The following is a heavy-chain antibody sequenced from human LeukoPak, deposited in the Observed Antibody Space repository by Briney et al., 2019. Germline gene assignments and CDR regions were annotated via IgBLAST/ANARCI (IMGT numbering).Heavy chain of an antibody. CDR2: IYHSGST. CDR1: GGSISSYY. J-gene: IGHJ4*02. V-gene: IGHV4-59*12. CDR3: ARRDDDFWSGYYSFFDC. D-gene: IGHD3-3*01. Sequence: PSETLSLTCTVSGGSISSYYWSWIRQPPGKGLGWIGYIYHSGSTNYNPSLKSRVTISVDTSKNQFSLKLSSVTAADTAVYYCARRDDDFWSGYYSFFDCWGQGTLVTVSS.